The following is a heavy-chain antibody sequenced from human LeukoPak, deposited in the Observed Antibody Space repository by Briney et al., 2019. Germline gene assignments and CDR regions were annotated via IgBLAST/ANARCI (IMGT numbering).Heavy chain of an antibody. V-gene: IGHV4-61*05. CDR3: ARHIDSSGYSFKWDAFDI. D-gene: IGHD3-22*01. Sequence: SGTLSLTCAVSSGSISSSSYYWSWIRQPPGKGLEWIGYIYYSGSTNYNPSLKSRVTISVDTSKNQFSLKLSSVTAADTAVYYCARHIDSSGYSFKWDAFDIWGQGTMVTVSS. CDR2: IYYSGST. J-gene: IGHJ3*02. CDR1: SGSISSSSYY.